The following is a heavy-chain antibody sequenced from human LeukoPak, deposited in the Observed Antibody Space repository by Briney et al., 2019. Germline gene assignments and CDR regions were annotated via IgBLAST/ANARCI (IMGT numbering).Heavy chain of an antibody. V-gene: IGHV4-39*01. Sequence: SETLSLTCTVSGGSISNDTYYWGWIRQPPGKGLEWIGNIYYTGYTYFNPSLESRVTMSVDTSKNQFFLKLNSVTAADTAVYYCARVVNKMATITNYYYYYMDVWGKGTTVTISS. CDR3: ARVVNKMATITNYYYYYMDV. CDR1: GGSISNDTYY. CDR2: IYYTGYT. J-gene: IGHJ6*03. D-gene: IGHD5-24*01.